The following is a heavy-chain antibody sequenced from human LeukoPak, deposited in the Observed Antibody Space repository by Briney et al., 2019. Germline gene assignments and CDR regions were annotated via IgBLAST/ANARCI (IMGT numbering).Heavy chain of an antibody. CDR3: ARDTPQHLKRFDY. Sequence: GASVKVSCTASGYTLNKFGMSWVRQAPGQGLEWLGWINTYNGNTKLGEKFQGRVTMTTDTSTSTVYMELTSLRTDDTAVYFCARDTPQHLKRFDYWGQGTLVTVSS. CDR1: GYTLNKFG. CDR2: INTYNGNT. J-gene: IGHJ4*02. V-gene: IGHV1-18*01. D-gene: IGHD6-13*01.